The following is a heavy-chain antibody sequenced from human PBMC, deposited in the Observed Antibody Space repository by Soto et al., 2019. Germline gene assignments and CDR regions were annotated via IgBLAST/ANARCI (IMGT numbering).Heavy chain of an antibody. V-gene: IGHV4-59*12. CDR2: VYYSGST. CDR1: GGSISSYY. CDR3: ARDRGSYGMDV. Sequence: PSETLSLTCTVSGGSISSYYWSWIRQPPGKGLEWIGYVYYSGSTNYNPSLKSRVTISTDTSKNQFSLEVSSVTAADTAVYYCARDRGSYGMDVWGQGTTVTVSS. J-gene: IGHJ6*02.